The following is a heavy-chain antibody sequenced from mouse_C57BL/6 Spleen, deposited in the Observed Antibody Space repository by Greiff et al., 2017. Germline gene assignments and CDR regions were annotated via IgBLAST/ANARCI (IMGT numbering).Heavy chain of an antibody. CDR3: ARLTTVGGYVGG. J-gene: IGHJ1*03. V-gene: IGHV1-39*01. CDR2: INPNYGTT. D-gene: IGHD1-1*01. Sequence: VQLQQSGPELVKPGASVKISCKASGYSFTDYNMNWVKQSNGKSLEWIGVINPNYGTTSYNQKFKGKATLTVDQSSSTAYMKLNSLTSEDSAVYYGARLTTVGGYVGGWGTGTTVTVSS. CDR1: GYSFTDYN.